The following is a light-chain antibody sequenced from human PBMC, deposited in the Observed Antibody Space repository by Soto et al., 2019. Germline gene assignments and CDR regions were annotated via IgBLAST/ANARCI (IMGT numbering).Light chain of an antibody. CDR3: QQYNSYTWT. Sequence: EIQMTQSPSSVSASVGDRVTITCRASQGISTWLAWYQQKAGKAPKLLIYDVSSLESGVPSRFSGSGSGTEFTLTISSLQPDDFATYYCQQYNSYTWTFGQGTKVDI. V-gene: IGKV1-5*01. J-gene: IGKJ1*01. CDR2: DVS. CDR1: QGISTW.